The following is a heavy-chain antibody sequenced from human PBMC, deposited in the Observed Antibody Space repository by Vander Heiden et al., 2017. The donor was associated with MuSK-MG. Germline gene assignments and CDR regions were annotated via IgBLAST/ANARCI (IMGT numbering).Heavy chain of an antibody. CDR1: GFTFDDYA. V-gene: IGHV3-9*01. CDR2: ISWNSGSI. D-gene: IGHD3-16*02. CDR3: AKDIHLGELSLFDY. Sequence: EVQLVESGWGLLQLARSLSPSWPAPGFTFDDYAMHWVRQAPGKGLEWVSGISWNSGSIGYADSVKGRFTISRDNAKNSLYLQMNSLRAEDTALYYCAKDIHLGELSLFDYWGQGTLVTVSS. J-gene: IGHJ4*02.